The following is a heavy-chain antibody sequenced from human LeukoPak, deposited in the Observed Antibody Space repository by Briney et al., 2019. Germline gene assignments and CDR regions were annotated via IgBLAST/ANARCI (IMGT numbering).Heavy chain of an antibody. CDR3: ARAYEHALDY. Sequence: GGCLRLSCATSGFTFSSYSMNRVSQAPRKGLEWVSYISSSSSTIYYADSVKGRFNISRDNAKNSLYLQMKSLRAEDTDVYYCARAYEHALDYWGQGTLVTVSS. D-gene: IGHD3-22*01. J-gene: IGHJ4*01. V-gene: IGHV3-48*04. CDR2: ISSSSSTI. CDR1: GFTFSSYS.